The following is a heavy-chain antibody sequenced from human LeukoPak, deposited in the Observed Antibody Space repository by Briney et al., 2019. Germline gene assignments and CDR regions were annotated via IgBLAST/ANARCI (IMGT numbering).Heavy chain of an antibody. Sequence: ASVKVSCKASGYTFTSYYMHWVRQAPGQGLEWMGTINPRGGSTSYALKFQGRVTMTTDTSTSTAYMELRSLRSDDTAVYYCASGATWARPLDYWGQGTLVTVSS. CDR3: ASGATWARPLDY. V-gene: IGHV1-46*01. J-gene: IGHJ4*02. D-gene: IGHD5-24*01. CDR1: GYTFTSYY. CDR2: INPRGGST.